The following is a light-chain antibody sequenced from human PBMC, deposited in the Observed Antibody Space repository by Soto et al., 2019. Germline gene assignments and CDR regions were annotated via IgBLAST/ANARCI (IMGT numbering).Light chain of an antibody. Sequence: IQMTQSPSTLSASVGERVTITCRASQSVSNWLAWYQQKPGTAPNLLIYDVSSLESGVSSRFSGSGSGTEFNLTISSLQRNDFATYYCQHYDSYSWTFGQGTRWIS. CDR2: DVS. CDR1: QSVSNW. CDR3: QHYDSYSWT. V-gene: IGKV1-5*01. J-gene: IGKJ1*01.